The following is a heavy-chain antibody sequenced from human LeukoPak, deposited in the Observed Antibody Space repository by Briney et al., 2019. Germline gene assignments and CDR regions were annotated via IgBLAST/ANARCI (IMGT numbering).Heavy chain of an antibody. J-gene: IGHJ3*02. D-gene: IGHD6-13*01. Sequence: PSETLSLTCTVSGGSISSSSYYWGWIRQPPGKGLEWIGSIYYSGSTYYNPSLKSRVTISVDTSKNQSSLKLSSVTAADTAVYYCARTLYSSSWRGADAFDIWGQGTMVTVSS. CDR3: ARTLYSSSWRGADAFDI. CDR2: IYYSGST. CDR1: GGSISSSSYY. V-gene: IGHV4-39*01.